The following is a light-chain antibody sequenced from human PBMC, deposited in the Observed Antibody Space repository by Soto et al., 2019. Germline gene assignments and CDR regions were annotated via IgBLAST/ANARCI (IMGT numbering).Light chain of an antibody. CDR3: GTWDSSLSAGV. Sequence: QSVLTQPPSVSAAPGQKVTLSCSGSRSNIGNNCVCRCHHLPGTAPKFLIYDNNKRPSGIPDRFSGSKSGTSATLGITGLQTGDEADYYCGTWDSSLSAGVFGGGTKLTVL. CDR2: DNN. V-gene: IGLV1-51*01. CDR1: RSNIGNNC. J-gene: IGLJ2*01.